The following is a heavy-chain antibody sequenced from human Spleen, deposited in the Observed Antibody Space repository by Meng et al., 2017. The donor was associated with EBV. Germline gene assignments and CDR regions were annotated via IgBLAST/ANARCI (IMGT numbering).Heavy chain of an antibody. CDR2: INQSGSI. V-gene: IGHV4-34*01. CDR1: GGSFSSYY. CDR3: ARGPYYE. Sequence: QVQLQQWGAGLLKPSETLSLTCAVSGGSFSSYYWSWIRQPPGKGLEWIGEINQSGSIYYNPSPMGRVTISGDTSRNQFSLKLISVTAADTAVYYCARGPYYEWGQGTLVTVSS. J-gene: IGHJ4*02. D-gene: IGHD1-26*01.